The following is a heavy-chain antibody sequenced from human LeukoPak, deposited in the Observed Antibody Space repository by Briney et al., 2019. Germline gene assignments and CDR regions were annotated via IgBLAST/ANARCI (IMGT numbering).Heavy chain of an antibody. J-gene: IGHJ3*02. CDR3: ARDKIVGATLGSLPTRFDI. D-gene: IGHD1-26*01. CDR2: INPSGGST. V-gene: IGHV1-46*01. CDR1: GYTFTSYY. Sequence: GASVKVSCKASGYTFTSYYMHWVRQAPGQGLEWMGIINPSGGSTSYAQKFQGRVTMTRDMSTSTVYMELSSLRSEDTAVYYCARDKIVGATLGSLPTRFDIWGQGTMVTVSS.